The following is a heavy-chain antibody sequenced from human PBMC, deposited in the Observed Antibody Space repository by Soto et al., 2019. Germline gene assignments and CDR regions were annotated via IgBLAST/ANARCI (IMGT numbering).Heavy chain of an antibody. Sequence: QVQLVQSGAEVKTPGASVKVSCRASGYSFRTHGISWVRQAPGQGLEWRGWISTYDDKTNFPQKFQGRITMTTDTSTSTAYMERRSLRSDDTAVYFCARDLGYCNSSGCFRNWFDPWGQGTLVTVSS. J-gene: IGHJ5*02. D-gene: IGHD2-15*01. CDR1: GYSFRTHG. V-gene: IGHV1-18*01. CDR2: ISTYDDKT. CDR3: ARDLGYCNSSGCFRNWFDP.